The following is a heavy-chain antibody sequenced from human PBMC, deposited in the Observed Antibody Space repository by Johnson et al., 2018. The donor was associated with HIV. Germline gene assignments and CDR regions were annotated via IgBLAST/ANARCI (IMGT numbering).Heavy chain of an antibody. CDR2: IKRDGSEK. J-gene: IGHJ3*02. CDR3: ARDLRPAFDI. D-gene: IGHD6-6*01. CDR1: GFTFGSYW. Sequence: VQLVESGGGLVQPGGSLRLSCAASGFTFGSYWMSWVRQAPGKGLEWVANIKRDGSEKYSVDSVKGRFTISRDNAKNSLYLQMKSLRTEDTAVYYWARDLRPAFDIWGQGTMVTVSS. V-gene: IGHV3-7*01.